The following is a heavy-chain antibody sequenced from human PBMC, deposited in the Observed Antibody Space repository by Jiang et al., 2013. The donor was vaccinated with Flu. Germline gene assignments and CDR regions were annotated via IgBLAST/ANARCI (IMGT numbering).Heavy chain of an antibody. Sequence: KPTQTLTLTCTFSGFSLSTTGVGVGWIRQPPGKALEWLSLIYWDDDIRYSPSLRGRLTLSKDTSKNQVVLTLTNMDPVDTATYFCARRSRLSVVRGLSNCDGFDVWGQGTMVTVSS. CDR1: GFSLSTTGVG. J-gene: IGHJ3*01. CDR2: IYWDDDI. CDR3: ARRSRLSVVRGLSNCDGFDV. D-gene: IGHD3-10*01. V-gene: IGHV2-5*02.